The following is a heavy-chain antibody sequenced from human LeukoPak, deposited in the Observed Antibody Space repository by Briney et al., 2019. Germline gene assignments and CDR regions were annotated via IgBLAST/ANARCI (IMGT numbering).Heavy chain of an antibody. J-gene: IGHJ4*02. CDR3: ARERIITMIVVARGFDY. CDR1: GFTFSSYS. V-gene: IGHV3-21*01. CDR2: ISSSSSYI. Sequence: GGSLRLSRAASGFTFSSYSMNWVRQAPGKGLEWVSSISSSSSYIYYADSVKGRFTISRDNSKNTLYLQMNSLRAEDTAVYYCARERIITMIVVARGFDYWGQGTLVTVSS. D-gene: IGHD3-22*01.